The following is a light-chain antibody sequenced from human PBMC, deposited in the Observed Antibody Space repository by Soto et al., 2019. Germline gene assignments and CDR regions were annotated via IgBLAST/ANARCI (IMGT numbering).Light chain of an antibody. CDR1: SSNVGSNT. J-gene: IGLJ3*02. V-gene: IGLV1-44*01. CDR2: SDD. Sequence: QAVVTQPPSASGTPGQRVTISCSGSSSNVGSNTVSWYQQLPGTAPKLLIYSDDQRPSGVPDRFSGSRSGSSASLAISGLQSGDEADYYCASWEDSLNGWVIGGGTKLTV. CDR3: ASWEDSLNGWV.